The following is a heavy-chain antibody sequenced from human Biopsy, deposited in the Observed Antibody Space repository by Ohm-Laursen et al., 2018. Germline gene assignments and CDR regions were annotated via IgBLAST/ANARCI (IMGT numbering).Heavy chain of an antibody. J-gene: IGHJ6*02. CDR1: GFTLSSYS. V-gene: IGHV3-21*01. D-gene: IGHD3-16*01. CDR2: ISSSSDNI. CDR3: ARARGSSGIATIYYYVMDV. Sequence: SLRLSCSASGFTLSSYSMNWVRQTPGKGLEWVSTISSSSDNIYYVDSVKGRFTISRDNAKNSLYLQMNSLRAEDTAVYYCARARGSSGIATIYYYVMDVWCQGTTVTVS.